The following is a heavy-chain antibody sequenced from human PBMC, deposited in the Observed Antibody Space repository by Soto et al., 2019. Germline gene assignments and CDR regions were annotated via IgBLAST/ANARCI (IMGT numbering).Heavy chain of an antibody. J-gene: IGHJ4*02. D-gene: IGHD3-22*01. CDR3: AKDTYYDSSGELDY. CDR1: GFTFSSYA. Sequence: GGSLRLSCAASGFTFSSYAMSWVRQAPGKGLEWVSAISGSGGSTYYADSVKGRFTISRDNSKNTLYLQMNSLRAEDTAVYYCAKDTYYDSSGELDYWGQGTLVTVSS. V-gene: IGHV3-23*01. CDR2: ISGSGGST.